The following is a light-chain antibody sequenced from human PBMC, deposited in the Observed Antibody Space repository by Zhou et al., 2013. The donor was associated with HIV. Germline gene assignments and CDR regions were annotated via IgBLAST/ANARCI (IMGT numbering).Light chain of an antibody. Sequence: DIQMTQSPSALSASIGDTVNITCRASQNIDGWLAWYQQRPGKAPHLLIYKASNLETGVPSRFSGSESGTEFTLTISSLQPDDFASYYCQQYYRRVYTFGQGTKLEI. V-gene: IGKV1-5*03. J-gene: IGKJ2*01. CDR3: QQYYRRVYT. CDR1: QNIDGW. CDR2: KAS.